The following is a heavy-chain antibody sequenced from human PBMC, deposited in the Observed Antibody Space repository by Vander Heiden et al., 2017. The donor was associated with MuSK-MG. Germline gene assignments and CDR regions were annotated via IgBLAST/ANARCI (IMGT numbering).Heavy chain of an antibody. CDR2: ISYSGST. D-gene: IGHD4-4*01. CDR1: GVSLTSTNYF. CDR3: VTHKSTATTHLIDH. J-gene: IGHJ4*02. V-gene: IGHV4-39*01. Sequence: QLQVQESGPGLVKPSETLSLTCTVSGVSLTSTNYFWGWIRQSPGKGLEWIGSISYSGSTYYNPSVKSPVTITVDTSKNQFSLKLSSVTAADTAVYYCVTHKSTATTHLIDHWGQGTLVTVSS.